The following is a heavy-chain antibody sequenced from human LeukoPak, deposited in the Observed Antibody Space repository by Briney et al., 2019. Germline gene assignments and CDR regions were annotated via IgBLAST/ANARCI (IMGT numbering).Heavy chain of an antibody. D-gene: IGHD2-2*01. V-gene: IGHV4-39*07. Sequence: SETLSLTCTVSGGSISSSSYYWGWIRQPPGKGLEWIGSIYYSGSTYYNPSLKSRVTISVDTSKNQFSLKLSSVTAADTAVYYCARVGTGEIVVPAASIYYYYYMDVWGKGTTVTISS. CDR1: GGSISSSSYY. CDR3: ARVGTGEIVVPAASIYYYYYMDV. J-gene: IGHJ6*03. CDR2: IYYSGST.